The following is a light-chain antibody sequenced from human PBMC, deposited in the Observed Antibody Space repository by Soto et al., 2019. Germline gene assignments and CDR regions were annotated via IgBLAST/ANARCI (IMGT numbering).Light chain of an antibody. CDR2: GDT. CDR3: QSYDNSLSGPVV. CDR1: SSNIGADYD. V-gene: IGLV1-40*01. Sequence: QSVLKLPHSVSGATGQTVTISCTGSSSNIGADYDVHWYQQLPGTAPKLLIFGDTNRPSGVPDRFSGSKSGTSSSLAISGLQAEDEAAYFCQSYDNSLSGPVVFGGGTKLTVL. J-gene: IGLJ2*01.